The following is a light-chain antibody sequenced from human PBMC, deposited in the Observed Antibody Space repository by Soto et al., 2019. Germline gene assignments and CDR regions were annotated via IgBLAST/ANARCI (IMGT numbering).Light chain of an antibody. J-gene: IGKJ5*01. CDR2: GAS. CDR3: QQRSNWPSIT. CDR1: QTIYSN. V-gene: IGKV3-11*01. Sequence: IVMTQSPATLSVSPGERATLSCRAGQTIYSNVAWYQQRPGQAPRLLIYGASKRAVGLPARFSGSGSGTDFTLTINSLEPEDFAVYYCQQRSNWPSITFGQGTRLEIK.